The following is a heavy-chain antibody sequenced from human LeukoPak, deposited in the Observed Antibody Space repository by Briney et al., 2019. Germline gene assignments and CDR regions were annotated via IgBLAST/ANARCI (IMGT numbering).Heavy chain of an antibody. CDR2: INPSGGST. J-gene: IGHJ4*02. D-gene: IGHD3-3*01. CDR1: GYTFTSYY. Sequence: ASVNVSCKASGYTFTSYYMHWVRQAPGQGLEWMGIINPSGGSTSYAQKFQGRVTMTRDTSTSTVYMELSSLRSEDTAVYYCARDQGFYEPNYYFDYWGQGTLVTVSS. CDR3: ARDQGFYEPNYYFDY. V-gene: IGHV1-46*01.